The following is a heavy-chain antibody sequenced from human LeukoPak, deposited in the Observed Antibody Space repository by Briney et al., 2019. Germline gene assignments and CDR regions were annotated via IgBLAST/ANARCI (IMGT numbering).Heavy chain of an antibody. CDR3: ARVGSPNWFDP. CDR2: IYHSGST. D-gene: IGHD2-15*01. CDR1: GFTFSSYS. V-gene: IGHV4-30-2*01. Sequence: LRLSCAASGFTFSSYSMNWIRQPPGKGLEWIGYIYHSGSTYYNPSLKSRVTISVDRSKNQFSLKLSSVTAADTAVYYCARVGSPNWFDPWGQGTLVTVSS. J-gene: IGHJ5*02.